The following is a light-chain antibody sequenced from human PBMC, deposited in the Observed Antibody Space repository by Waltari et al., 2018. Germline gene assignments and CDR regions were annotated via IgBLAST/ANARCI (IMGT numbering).Light chain of an antibody. J-gene: IGKJ2*01. Sequence: DIQMTQSPSSLSASVGDRVTITCQASQGVANSLNWYQQKPGKAPKLLISRASNLESGVPSRFSGGGYGTHFSLTINNLQPEDIATYYCQQFHIVLSFGQGTKLEIK. CDR3: QQFHIVLS. V-gene: IGKV1-33*01. CDR2: RAS. CDR1: QGVANS.